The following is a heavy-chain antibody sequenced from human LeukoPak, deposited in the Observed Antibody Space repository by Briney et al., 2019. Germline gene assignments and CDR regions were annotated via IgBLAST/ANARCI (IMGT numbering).Heavy chain of an antibody. CDR1: GFTFNKNA. V-gene: IGHV3-23*01. J-gene: IGHJ4*02. Sequence: GGSLRLSCAASGFTFNKNAMNWVRQAPGKGLEWVSGISGSSASTYYADSVKGRFSISRDNSKNTLFLQMNSLRAGDTAVYYCAKGPHYDFWSTFDYWGQRILVTVSS. D-gene: IGHD3-3*01. CDR3: AKGPHYDFWSTFDY. CDR2: ISGSSAST.